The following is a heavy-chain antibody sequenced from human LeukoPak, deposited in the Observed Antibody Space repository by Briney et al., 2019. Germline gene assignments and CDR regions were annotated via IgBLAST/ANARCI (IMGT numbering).Heavy chain of an antibody. J-gene: IGHJ4*02. V-gene: IGHV4-61*01. CDR2: IYYSGST. Sequence: SETLSLTCTASGGSVSSGSYYWSWIRQPPGKGLEWIGYIYYSGSTNYNPSLKSRVTISVDTSKNQFSLKLSSVTAADTAVYYCARFQQRGYSGYVLDYWGQGTLVTVSS. D-gene: IGHD5-12*01. CDR3: ARFQQRGYSGYVLDY. CDR1: GGSVSSGSYY.